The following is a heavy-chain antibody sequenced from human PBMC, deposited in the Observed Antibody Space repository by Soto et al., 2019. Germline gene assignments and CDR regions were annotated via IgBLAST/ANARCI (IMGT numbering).Heavy chain of an antibody. J-gene: IGHJ4*02. CDR3: ARGGFSGSGSFIQGDY. D-gene: IGHD3-10*01. CDR2: IKSDGSNI. V-gene: IGHV3-74*01. CDR1: GFTFSSYW. Sequence: EVQLVESGGGRVQPGGSLRLSCAASGFTFSSYWMHWVRQAPGKGLVWVSRIKSDGSNINYADSVKGRFTISRDNAKNTLYLQMNSLRAEDTAIYYCARGGFSGSGSFIQGDYWGQGTLVTVSS.